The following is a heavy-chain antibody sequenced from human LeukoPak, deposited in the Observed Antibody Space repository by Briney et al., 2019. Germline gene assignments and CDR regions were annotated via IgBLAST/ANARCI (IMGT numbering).Heavy chain of an antibody. J-gene: IGHJ4*02. CDR1: GFTFSIYS. CDR2: ITSSSRTK. CDR3: ARHGDFWSGYYVDY. V-gene: IGHV3-48*01. D-gene: IGHD3-3*01. Sequence: PGGSQRLSCAASGFTFSIYSMNWVRQAPGKGLEWVSYITSSSRTKYYADSVKGRFIISRDNAKNSLYLQMNSLRAEDTAVYYCARHGDFWSGYYVDYWGQGTLVTVSS.